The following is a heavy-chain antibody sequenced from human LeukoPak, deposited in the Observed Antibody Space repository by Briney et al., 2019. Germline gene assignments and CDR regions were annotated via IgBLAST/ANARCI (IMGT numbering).Heavy chain of an antibody. CDR3: ARGYYYDSSGYYYYYYYYMDD. Sequence: SETLCLTCTVSGGSISSYYWSWLRQPPANGLEWIGYIYYSGSTNYNPSLTSRVTISVDTSKNQFSLTLSSVTAADTAVYYCARGYYYDSSGYYYYYYYYMDDWGKGTTVTVSS. V-gene: IGHV4-59*13. CDR2: IYYSGST. D-gene: IGHD3-22*01. J-gene: IGHJ6*03. CDR1: GGSISSYY.